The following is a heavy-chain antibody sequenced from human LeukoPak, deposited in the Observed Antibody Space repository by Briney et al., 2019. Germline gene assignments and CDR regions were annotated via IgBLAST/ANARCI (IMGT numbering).Heavy chain of an antibody. CDR3: ARHRYCSGGSCYTFDY. Sequence: SETLSLTCTVSGGSISSSRYYWGWIRQPPGKGLEWIGRIYYSGSTYYNPSLKSRVTISVDTSKNQFSLKLSAVTAADTPVYYCARHRYCSGGSCYTFDYWGQGTLVTVSS. V-gene: IGHV4-39*01. D-gene: IGHD2-15*01. CDR2: IYYSGST. CDR1: GGSISSSRYY. J-gene: IGHJ4*02.